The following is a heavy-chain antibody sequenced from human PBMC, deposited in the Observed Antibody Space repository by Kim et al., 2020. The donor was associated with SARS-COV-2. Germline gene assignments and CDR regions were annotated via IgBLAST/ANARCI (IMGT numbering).Heavy chain of an antibody. D-gene: IGHD6-13*01. CDR3: ARGRANIAAADPYNWFDP. J-gene: IGHJ5*02. V-gene: IGHV1-2*02. CDR1: GYTFTGYY. CDR2: INPNSGGT. Sequence: ASVKVSCKASGYTFTGYYMHWVRQAPGQGLEWMGWINPNSGGTNYAQKFQGRVTMTRDTSISTAYMELSRLRSDDTAVYYCARGRANIAAADPYNWFDPWGQGTLVTVSS.